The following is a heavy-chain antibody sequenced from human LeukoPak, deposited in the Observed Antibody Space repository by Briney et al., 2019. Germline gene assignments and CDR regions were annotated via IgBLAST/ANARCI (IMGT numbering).Heavy chain of an antibody. J-gene: IGHJ4*02. V-gene: IGHV3-21*01. CDR3: ARATYGDYSRFDY. Sequence: GGSLRLSCAASGFTFSSYSVNWVRQAPGKGLEWVSSISSSSSYIYYADSVKGRFTISRDNAQNSLYLQMNSLRAEDTAVYYCARATYGDYSRFDYWGQGTLVTVSS. CDR1: GFTFSSYS. CDR2: ISSSSSYI. D-gene: IGHD4-17*01.